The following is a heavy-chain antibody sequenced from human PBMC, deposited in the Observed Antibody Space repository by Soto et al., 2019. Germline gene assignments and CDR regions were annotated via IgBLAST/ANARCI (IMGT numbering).Heavy chain of an antibody. V-gene: IGHV1-69*01. D-gene: IGHD3-22*01. CDR3: ARGDFGPMIVVRYAFDI. CDR1: GGTFSSYA. J-gene: IGHJ3*02. CDR2: IIPIFGTA. Sequence: VKVSCKASGGTFSSYAISWVRQAPGQGLEWMGGIIPIFGTANCAQKFQGRVTITADESTSTAYMELSSLRSEDTAVYYCARGDFGPMIVVRYAFDIWGQGTMVTVSS.